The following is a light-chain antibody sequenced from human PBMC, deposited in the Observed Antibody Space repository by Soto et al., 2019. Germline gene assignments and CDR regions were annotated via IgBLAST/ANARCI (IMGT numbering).Light chain of an antibody. CDR2: DAS. CDR3: QQANSFPIT. J-gene: IGKJ5*01. CDR1: QSVRNNY. Sequence: EIVMTQSPATLSFSPGERATLSCRASQSVRNNYLSWYQHRPGLAPRVLIYDASSRATGIPGRFSGSGSGTDFTLTISSLQPEDFATYYCQQANSFPITFGQGTRLEIK. V-gene: IGKV3D-20*02.